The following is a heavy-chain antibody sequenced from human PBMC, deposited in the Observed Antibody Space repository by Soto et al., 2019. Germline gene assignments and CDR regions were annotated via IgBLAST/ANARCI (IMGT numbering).Heavy chain of an antibody. J-gene: IGHJ3*02. CDR3: ARRDWNEAFDI. D-gene: IGHD1-1*01. Sequence: ASETLSLTCTVSGGSIGNQYWTWIRQRPGKGLEWIGHISYSGNTNYNPSLKSRVLISQDTSNNQFSLRLSSVTAADTAVYYCARRDWNEAFDIWGQGTMVTVSS. CDR1: GGSIGNQY. CDR2: ISYSGNT. V-gene: IGHV4-59*11.